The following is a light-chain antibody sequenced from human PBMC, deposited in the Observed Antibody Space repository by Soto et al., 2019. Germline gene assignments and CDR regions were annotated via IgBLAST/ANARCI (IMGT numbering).Light chain of an antibody. J-gene: IGLJ1*01. Sequence: QSVLTQPASLSGSPGQSITISCTGTSTDGGRYNYVPWYQQHPGKAPKLMVYDVSNRPSWGSNRFSGSKSGITASLTISGLQAEDEADYYCTSYTSDSTYVFGTGTKVTVL. CDR2: DVS. CDR3: TSYTSDSTYV. CDR1: STDGGRYNY. V-gene: IGLV2-14*01.